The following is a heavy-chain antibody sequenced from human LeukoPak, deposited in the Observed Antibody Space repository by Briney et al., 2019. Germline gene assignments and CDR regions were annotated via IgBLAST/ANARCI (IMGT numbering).Heavy chain of an antibody. Sequence: GSSVKVSCKASGGTFSSYAISWVRQAPGQGLEWTGGIIPISGTANYAQKFQGRVTITADESTSTAYMELSSLRSEDTAVYYCARDGIVVVPAAMFYWGKGTLVTVPS. D-gene: IGHD2-2*01. CDR3: ARDGIVVVPAAMFY. CDR1: GGTFSSYA. CDR2: IIPISGTA. J-gene: IGHJ4*02. V-gene: IGHV1-69*01.